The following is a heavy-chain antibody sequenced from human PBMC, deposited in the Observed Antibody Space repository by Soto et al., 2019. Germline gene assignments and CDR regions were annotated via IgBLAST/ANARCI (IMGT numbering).Heavy chain of an antibody. D-gene: IGHD5-18*01. J-gene: IGHJ4*02. Sequence: QVQLVQSGAEVKKPGSSVKVSCKASGGTFSSYAISWVRQAPGQGLEWMGGIIPIFGTANYAQKFQGRVTITADESTSTAYMGLSSLRSEDTAVYYCARFAMADEVYYFDYWGQGTLVTVSS. V-gene: IGHV1-69*01. CDR3: ARFAMADEVYYFDY. CDR2: IIPIFGTA. CDR1: GGTFSSYA.